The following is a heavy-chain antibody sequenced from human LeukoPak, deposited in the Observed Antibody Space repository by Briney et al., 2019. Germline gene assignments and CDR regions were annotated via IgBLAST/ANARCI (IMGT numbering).Heavy chain of an antibody. V-gene: IGHV4-59*12. CDR3: ARENVNNNYVES. CDR2: VYYSGTT. Sequence: SETLSLTCTVSGGSISSYYWSWIRQPPGKGLEWIGYVYYSGTTNYNPSLKSRVTISVDTSKNQFSLKLSSVTAADTAVYYCARENVNNNYVESWGQGTLVTVSS. D-gene: IGHD2/OR15-2a*01. CDR1: GGSISSYY. J-gene: IGHJ4*02.